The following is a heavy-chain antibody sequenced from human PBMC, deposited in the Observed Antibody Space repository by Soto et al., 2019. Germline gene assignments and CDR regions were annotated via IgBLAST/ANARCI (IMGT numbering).Heavy chain of an antibody. V-gene: IGHV4-34*01. Sequence: PSETLSLTCAVYGGSFSGYYWSWIRQPPGKGLEWIGEINHSGSTNYNPSLKGRVTISVDTSKNQFSLKLSSVTAADTAVYYCARGGGGSYYWGQGTLVTVSS. CDR2: INHSGST. CDR1: GGSFSGYY. J-gene: IGHJ4*02. CDR3: ARGGGGSYY. D-gene: IGHD1-26*01.